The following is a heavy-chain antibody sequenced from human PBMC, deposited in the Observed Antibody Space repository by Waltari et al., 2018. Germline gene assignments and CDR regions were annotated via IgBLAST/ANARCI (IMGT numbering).Heavy chain of an antibody. J-gene: IGHJ4*02. D-gene: IGHD2-8*01. CDR3: AREALYCTNGVCYFGYYFDY. CDR2: ILYDGSNK. V-gene: IGHV3-33*01. Sequence: QVQLVESGGGVVQPGRSLRLSCAASGFTFSSYGMHWVRQAPGTGLEWVAVILYDGSNKYYADSVKGRFTISRDNSKNTLYLQMNSLRAEDTAVYYCAREALYCTNGVCYFGYYFDYWGQGTLVTVSS. CDR1: GFTFSSYG.